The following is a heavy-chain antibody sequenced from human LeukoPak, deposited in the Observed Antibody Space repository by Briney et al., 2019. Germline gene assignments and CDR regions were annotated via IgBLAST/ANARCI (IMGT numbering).Heavy chain of an antibody. CDR1: GFTFSSYA. CDR2: ISGSGGST. Sequence: PGGSLRLSCAASGFTFSSYAMSWVRQAPGKGLGWVSAISGSGGSTYYADSVKGRFTISRDNSKNTLYLQMNSLRAEDTAVYYCARAPVISTFGHFDYWGQGTLVTVSS. D-gene: IGHD3-16*01. CDR3: ARAPVISTFGHFDY. J-gene: IGHJ4*02. V-gene: IGHV3-23*01.